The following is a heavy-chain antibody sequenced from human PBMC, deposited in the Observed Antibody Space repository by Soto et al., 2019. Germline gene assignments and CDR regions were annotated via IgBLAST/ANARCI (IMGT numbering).Heavy chain of an antibody. D-gene: IGHD3-16*02. CDR3: ARGGLRLGELSPDAFDI. J-gene: IGHJ3*02. Sequence: SVKVSCKASGGTFSSYAISWVRQAPGQGLEWMGGIIPIFGTASYAQKFQGRVTITADESTSTAYMELSSLRSEDTAVYYCARGGLRLGELSPDAFDIWGQGTMVTVSS. CDR2: IIPIFGTA. V-gene: IGHV1-69*13. CDR1: GGTFSSYA.